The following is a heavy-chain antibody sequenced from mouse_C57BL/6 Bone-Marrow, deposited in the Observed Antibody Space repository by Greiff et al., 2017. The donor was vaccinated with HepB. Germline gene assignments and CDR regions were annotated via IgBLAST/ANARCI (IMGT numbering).Heavy chain of an antibody. CDR1: GYTFTSYW. CDR2: IDPSDSYT. CDR3: ARSFAY. J-gene: IGHJ3*01. V-gene: IGHV1-50*01. Sequence: QVQLQQPGAELVKPGASVKLSCKASGYTFTSYWMQWVKQRLGQGLEWIGEIDPSDSYTNYNQKFKGKATLTVDTSSSTAYMQLSSLTSEDSAVYYFARSFAYWDQGTLITVSA.